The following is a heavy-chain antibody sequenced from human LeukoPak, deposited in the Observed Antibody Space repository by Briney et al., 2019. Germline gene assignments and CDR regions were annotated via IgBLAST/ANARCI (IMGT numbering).Heavy chain of an antibody. CDR3: AKSRGESRGASNY. V-gene: IGHV3-23*01. J-gene: IGHJ4*02. CDR1: GFSFSSYA. D-gene: IGHD1-26*01. Sequence: PGGTLRLSCAASGFSFSSYAMNWVRQAPGQGLESVSFISGSGDATHYADSVKGRFTISRDNSKNTLYLQMNSLRAEDTAVYYCAKSRGESRGASNYWGQGTLVTVSS. CDR2: ISGSGDAT.